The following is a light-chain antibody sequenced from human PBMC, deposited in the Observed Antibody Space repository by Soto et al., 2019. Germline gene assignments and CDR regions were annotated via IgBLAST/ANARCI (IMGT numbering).Light chain of an antibody. CDR3: SSYTSNSTLYV. CDR2: EVS. J-gene: IGLJ1*01. V-gene: IGLV2-14*01. CDR1: SSDVGGYNY. Sequence: QSALTQPASVSGSPGQSITISCTGTSSDVGGYNYVSWYQQHPGKAPKLMIYEVSKRPSGVSNRFSGSKSGNTASLTISGLQAEDEADYYCSSYTSNSTLYVFGTGTKLTVL.